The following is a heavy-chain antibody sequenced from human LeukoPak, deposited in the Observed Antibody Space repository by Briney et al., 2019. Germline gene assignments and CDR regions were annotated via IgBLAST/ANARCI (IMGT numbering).Heavy chain of an antibody. J-gene: IGHJ4*02. D-gene: IGHD1-26*01. Sequence: GGALQSSFKGSGCSFTSYWIGWVRRMPGKGGEWRGINYRGECDTRYSPYFQGQGTISAGKSIKTTYLKWSSLKASDPAMYYCARQRSGSYFPDLYDYWGQGPLVTVSS. CDR1: GCSFTSYW. V-gene: IGHV5-51*01. CDR3: ARQRSGSYFPDLYDY. CDR2: NYRGECDT.